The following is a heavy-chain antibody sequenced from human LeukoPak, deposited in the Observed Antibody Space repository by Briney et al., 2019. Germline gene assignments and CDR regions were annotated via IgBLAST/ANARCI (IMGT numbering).Heavy chain of an antibody. Sequence: SETLSLTCTVSGGSISSHYWSWIRQPPGKGLEWIGYIYYSGSTNYNPSLKSRVTISVDTSKNQFSLKLSSVTAEDTAVYYCARSVVEMATEFDYWGQGTLVTVSS. CDR1: GGSISSHY. J-gene: IGHJ4*02. CDR3: ARSVVEMATEFDY. V-gene: IGHV4-59*11. D-gene: IGHD5-24*01. CDR2: IYYSGST.